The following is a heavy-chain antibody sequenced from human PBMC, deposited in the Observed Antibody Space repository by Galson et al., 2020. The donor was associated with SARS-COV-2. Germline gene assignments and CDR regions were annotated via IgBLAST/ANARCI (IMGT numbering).Heavy chain of an antibody. J-gene: IGHJ5*02. CDR3: ARGGSGSLDH. Sequence: GGSLRLSCAASGFTFNNYWMHWVHQAPGKGLVWVSHITSDGSITPYAGSVKGRFTISRDNAKNTLYLQMNSLRAEDTAVYYCARGGSGSLDHWGQGTLVTVSS. V-gene: IGHV3-74*03. CDR2: ITSDGSIT. CDR1: GFTFNNYW. D-gene: IGHD3-10*01.